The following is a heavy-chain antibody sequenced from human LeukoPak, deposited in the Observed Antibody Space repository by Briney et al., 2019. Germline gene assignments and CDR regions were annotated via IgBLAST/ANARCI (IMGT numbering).Heavy chain of an antibody. V-gene: IGHV3-20*01. CDR2: INWNGGST. J-gene: IGHJ4*02. CDR3: ARLHSSSWYYFDY. CDR1: GFTFDDYG. D-gene: IGHD6-13*01. Sequence: GGSLRLSCAASGFTFDDYGMSWVRQAPGKGLEWVSGINWNGGSTGYADSVKGRFTISRDSAKNSLYLQMNSLRAEDTALYHCARLHSSSWYYFDYWGQGTLVTVSS.